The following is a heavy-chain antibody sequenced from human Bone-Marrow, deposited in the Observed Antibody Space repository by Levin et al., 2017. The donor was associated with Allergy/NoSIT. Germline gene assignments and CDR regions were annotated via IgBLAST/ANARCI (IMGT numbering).Heavy chain of an antibody. CDR2: INAVSSHI. Sequence: GESLKISCAASGFTFSSYALNWVRQAPGKGLEWVSSINAVSSHIYSAHSVRGRFTISRDNARNSLYLQMSSLRPEDTAVYYCAGDCNLIGYHRFGARDVWGQGTTVTVSS. D-gene: IGHD3-9*01. CDR1: GFTFSSYA. V-gene: IGHV3-21*01. J-gene: IGHJ6*02. CDR3: AGDCNLIGYHRFGARDV.